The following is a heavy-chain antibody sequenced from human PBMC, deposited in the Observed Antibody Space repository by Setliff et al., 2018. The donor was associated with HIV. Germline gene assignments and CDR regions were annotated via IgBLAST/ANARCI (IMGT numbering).Heavy chain of an antibody. CDR2: INPNSGGT. J-gene: IGHJ6*03. V-gene: IGHV1-2*02. Sequence: ASVKVSCKASGYTFTDYFMHWVRQAPGQGLEWMGWINPNSGGTNYAQKFQGRVTMTRDTSISTAYMELSCLRSEDTAVYYCARDRGGAAAIQNYYMDVWGKGTTVTVSS. D-gene: IGHD6-13*01. CDR3: ARDRGGAAAIQNYYMDV. CDR1: GYTFTDYF.